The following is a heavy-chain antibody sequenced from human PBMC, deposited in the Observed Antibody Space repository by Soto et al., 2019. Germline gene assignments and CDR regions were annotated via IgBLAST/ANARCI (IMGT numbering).Heavy chain of an antibody. CDR3: ARDPYDFWSGSTDY. J-gene: IGHJ4*02. CDR2: IYYSGST. Sequence: KPSETLSLTCTVSGGSISSGDYYWSWIRQPPGKGLEWIGYIYYSGSTYYNPSLKSRVTISVDTSKNQFSLKLSSVTAADTAVYYCARDPYDFWSGSTDYWGQGTLVTVSS. V-gene: IGHV4-30-4*01. CDR1: GGSISSGDYY. D-gene: IGHD3-3*01.